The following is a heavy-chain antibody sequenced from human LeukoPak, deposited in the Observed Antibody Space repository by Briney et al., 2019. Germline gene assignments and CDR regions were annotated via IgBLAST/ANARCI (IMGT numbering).Heavy chain of an antibody. J-gene: IGHJ5*02. CDR3: ARDTVTTGWFDP. CDR2: IYHSGST. CDR1: GYSISSGYY. V-gene: IGHV4-38-2*02. D-gene: IGHD4-11*01. Sequence: SETLSLTCAVSGYSISSGYYWGWIRQPPGKGLEWIGSIYHSGSTYYNPSLKSRVTISVDTSKNQFSLKLSSVTAADTAVYYCARDTVTTGWFDPWGQGTLVTVSS.